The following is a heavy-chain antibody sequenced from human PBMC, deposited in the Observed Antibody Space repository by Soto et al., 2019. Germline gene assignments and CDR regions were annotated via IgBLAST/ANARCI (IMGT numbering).Heavy chain of an antibody. CDR2: ISYDGSNK. V-gene: IGHV3-30*18. J-gene: IGHJ6*02. CDR3: AKDRYGFWSGYPPYYYYGMDV. Sequence: QVQLVESGGGVVQPGRSLRLSCAASGFTFSSYGMHWVRQAPGKGLEWVAVISYDGSNKYYADSVKGRFTISRDNSKNTLYLQMNSLRAEDTAVYYCAKDRYGFWSGYPPYYYYGMDVWGQGTTVTVSS. D-gene: IGHD3-3*01. CDR1: GFTFSSYG.